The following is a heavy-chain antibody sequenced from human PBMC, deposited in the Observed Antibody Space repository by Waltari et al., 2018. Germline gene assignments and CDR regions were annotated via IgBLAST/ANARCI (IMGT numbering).Heavy chain of an antibody. CDR1: GGSFSGYY. CDR3: ATVPVRGDSGRIPIDD. V-gene: IGHV4-34*01. D-gene: IGHD3-10*01. CDR2: NKHSGST. J-gene: IGHJ4*02. Sequence: QVQLQQWGAGLLKPSATLSLTCAVYGGSFSGYYWSWIRQPPGKGLGGIGENKHSGSTNYNPALKGRGTITADTATDTAYMELSSLRSEDTAVYYGATVPVRGDSGRIPIDDWGQGTLGTVSS.